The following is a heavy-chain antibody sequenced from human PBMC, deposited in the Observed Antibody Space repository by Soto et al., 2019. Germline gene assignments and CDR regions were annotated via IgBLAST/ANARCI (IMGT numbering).Heavy chain of an antibody. J-gene: IGHJ5*02. CDR1: GGTFSSYA. CDR2: IIPIFGTA. D-gene: IGHD2-2*01. CDR3: ARVPPLRSQLHLRFDP. Sequence: QVQLVQSGAEVKKPGSSVKASCKASGGTFSSYAISWVRQAPGQGLEWMGGIIPIFGTANYAQKFQGRVTITADESTSTAYMELSSLRSEDTAVYYCARVPPLRSQLHLRFDPWGQGTLVTVSS. V-gene: IGHV1-69*01.